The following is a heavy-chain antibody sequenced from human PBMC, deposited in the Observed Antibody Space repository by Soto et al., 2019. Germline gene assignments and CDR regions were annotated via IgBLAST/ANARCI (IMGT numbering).Heavy chain of an antibody. Sequence: QVQLVESGGGVVQPGRSLRLSCAASGFTFSSYAMHWVRQAPGKGLEWVAVISYDGSNKYYADSVKGRFTISRDNSKNTLYLQMNSRRAEDTALYYCARARGRGVYIAALMNDWGQGTLVTVSS. CDR2: ISYDGSNK. D-gene: IGHD6-6*01. CDR1: GFTFSSYA. CDR3: ARARGRGVYIAALMND. J-gene: IGHJ4*02. V-gene: IGHV3-30-3*01.